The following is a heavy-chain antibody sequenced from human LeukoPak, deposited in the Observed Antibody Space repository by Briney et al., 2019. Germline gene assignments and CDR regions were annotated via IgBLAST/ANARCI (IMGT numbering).Heavy chain of an antibody. CDR2: IKQDGSEK. J-gene: IGHJ4*02. CDR3: ARNQRRLDY. D-gene: IGHD1-14*01. Sequence: PGGSLRLSCAASGFTFSTYWMSWVRQAPGKGLELVANIKQDGSEKYYVDSVKGRFTNSRDNAKNSLYLQVNSLRAEDTAVYYCARNQRRLDYWGQGTLVTVSS. CDR1: GFTFSTYW. V-gene: IGHV3-7*01.